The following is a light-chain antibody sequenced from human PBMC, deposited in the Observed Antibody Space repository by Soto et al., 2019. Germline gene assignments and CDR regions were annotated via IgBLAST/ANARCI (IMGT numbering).Light chain of an antibody. Sequence: DIVMTQSPDSLAVSLGERATINCKSSQSLLYNSNNKNYLAWYQQKPGQPPKLLIYWASTRESGVPDRFSGSGSRPDFTLTISSLQAEDVALSYCQQYYSSPPGFGQGTKVEIK. CDR2: WAS. CDR3: QQYYSSPPG. J-gene: IGKJ1*01. CDR1: QSLLYNSNNKNY. V-gene: IGKV4-1*01.